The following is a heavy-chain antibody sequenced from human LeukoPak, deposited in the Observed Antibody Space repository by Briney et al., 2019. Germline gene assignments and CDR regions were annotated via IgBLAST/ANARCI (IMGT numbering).Heavy chain of an antibody. CDR2: IGGSGGRT. CDR1: GFTFSSHT. Sequence: PGGSLRLSCAASGFTFSSHTMNWVRQAPGKGLEWVSAIGGSGGRTDYADAVKGRFTISRDNSRNTLYLQMTSLRAEDTAVYYCARGRGSSGYYLDDIMNWFDPWGQGTLVTVSS. D-gene: IGHD3-22*01. V-gene: IGHV3-23*01. CDR3: ARGRGSSGYYLDDIMNWFDP. J-gene: IGHJ5*02.